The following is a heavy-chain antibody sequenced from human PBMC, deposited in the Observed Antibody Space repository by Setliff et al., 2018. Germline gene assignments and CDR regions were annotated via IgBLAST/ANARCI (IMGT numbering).Heavy chain of an antibody. Sequence: PGESLKISCTASGLTFTDAWMNWVRQAPGKGLEWVARVRSNSVGGTTDYAAPVKGSFTISRADSKNTLYLQMNSLKTEDTAVYYCTTGGQKGGYYYGMDVWGQGTTVTVSS. J-gene: IGHJ6*02. CDR1: GLTFTDAW. CDR3: TTGGQKGGYYYGMDV. V-gene: IGHV3-15*01. CDR2: VRSNSVGGTT. D-gene: IGHD3-16*01.